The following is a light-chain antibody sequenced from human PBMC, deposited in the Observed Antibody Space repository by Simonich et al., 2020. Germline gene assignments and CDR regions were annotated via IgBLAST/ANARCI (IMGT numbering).Light chain of an antibody. CDR2: LES. V-gene: IGKV4-1*01. CDR1: QSVLYSSNTKNN. J-gene: IGKJ5*01. Sequence: DIVMTQSPDSLAVSLGESATINCKSSQSVLYSSNTKNNLAWYQQKQGQPPTLLIYLESTREAGVPDRFSGSGSGTDFTLTISSLQAEDGAVYYCQQYYSTPITFGQGTRLEIK. CDR3: QQYYSTPIT.